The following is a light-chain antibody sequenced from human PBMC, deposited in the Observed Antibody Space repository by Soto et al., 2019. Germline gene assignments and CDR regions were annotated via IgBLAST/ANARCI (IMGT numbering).Light chain of an antibody. CDR3: QQSYSIPHT. CDR2: SAS. J-gene: IGKJ2*01. Sequence: DIQVTQSPSSLSASVGDRVEITCRASQSITTYLNWYQQKPGKAPHLVVKSASTLQDGVPSRFSGSGSGTDFAHTISSLQPEYLGTYYWQQSYSIPHTVGQGTKLDIK. CDR1: QSITTY. V-gene: IGKV1-39*01.